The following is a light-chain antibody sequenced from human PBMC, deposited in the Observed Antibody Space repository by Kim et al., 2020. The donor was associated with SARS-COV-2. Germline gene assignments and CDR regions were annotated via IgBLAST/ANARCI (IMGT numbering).Light chain of an antibody. CDR3: AAWDDSLSGYV. CDR1: SSNIGRYF. Sequence: GPRFTISCSGISSNIGRYFLYWSHPLPGTAPNLLIYSNNQRLSGVPDRFSCSTSGTSASLAISGLRSEDEADYYCAAWDDSLSGYVFGTGTKVTVL. V-gene: IGLV1-47*02. CDR2: SNN. J-gene: IGLJ1*01.